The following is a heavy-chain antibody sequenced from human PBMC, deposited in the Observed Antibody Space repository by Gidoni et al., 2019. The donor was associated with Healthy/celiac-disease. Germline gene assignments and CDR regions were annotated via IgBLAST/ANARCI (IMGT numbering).Heavy chain of an antibody. J-gene: IGHJ1*01. CDR3: AKDRIAVAGTAGEYFQH. CDR2: IMGRGGST. Sequence: EVQLLESGGGLVQPGGSLRLSCAASGFTFSSYAMSLVRQAPGKGLEWGAAIMGRGGSTYYADSVKGRFTISRDNSKNTLYLQMNSLRAEDTAVYYCAKDRIAVAGTAGEYFQHWGQGTLVTVSS. D-gene: IGHD6-19*01. CDR1: GFTFSSYA. V-gene: IGHV3-23*01.